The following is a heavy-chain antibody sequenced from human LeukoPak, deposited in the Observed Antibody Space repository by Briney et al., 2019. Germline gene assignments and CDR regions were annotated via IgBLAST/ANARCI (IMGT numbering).Heavy chain of an antibody. V-gene: IGHV1-2*02. D-gene: IGHD2-21*02. CDR2: INPNSGGT. CDR3: ARGAYCGGDCWVYFDY. CDR1: RYTFTGYY. J-gene: IGHJ4*02. Sequence: ASVKVSCKASRYTFTGYYMHWVRQAPGQGLEWMGWINPNSGGTNYAQKFQGRVTMTRDTSISTAYMELSRLRSDDTAVYYCARGAYCGGDCWVYFDYWGQGTLVTVSS.